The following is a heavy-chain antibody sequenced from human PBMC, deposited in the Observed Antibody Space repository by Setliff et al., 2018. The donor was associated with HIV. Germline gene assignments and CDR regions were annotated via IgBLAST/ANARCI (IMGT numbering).Heavy chain of an antibody. J-gene: IGHJ4*02. CDR1: GFTFSEYA. CDR3: AIIRVNGSPY. D-gene: IGHD3-10*01. CDR2: ISGSGGST. Sequence: GGSLRLSCAASGFTFSEYAMSWVRQAPGKGLEWVSAISGSGGSTYYADSVKGRFTASRDNAESSMYLQMNNLRAEDTAVYYCAIIRVNGSPYWGQGTPVTVSS. V-gene: IGHV3-23*01.